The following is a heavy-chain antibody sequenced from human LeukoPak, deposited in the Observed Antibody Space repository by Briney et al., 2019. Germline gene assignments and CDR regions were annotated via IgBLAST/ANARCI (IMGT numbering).Heavy chain of an antibody. CDR3: ARDLGYYDSSGYSRYWYFDL. Sequence: PSQTLSLTCTVSGGSISSGGYYWSWIRQHPGKGLEWIGYIYYSGSTYYNPSLKSRVTISVDKSKNQFSLKLSSVTAADTAVYYCARDLGYYDSSGYSRYWYFDLWGRGTLVTVSS. CDR1: GGSISSGGYY. CDR2: IYYSGST. V-gene: IGHV4-31*03. J-gene: IGHJ2*01. D-gene: IGHD3-22*01.